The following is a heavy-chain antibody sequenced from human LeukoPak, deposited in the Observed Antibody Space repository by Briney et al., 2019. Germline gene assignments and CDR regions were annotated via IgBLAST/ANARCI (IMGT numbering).Heavy chain of an antibody. CDR3: ARSRVNGYNRGFDY. Sequence: PGGSLRLSCAASGFTFSDYYMSWIRQAPGKGLEWVSYITSSSSYTNYAEFLKGRFTISRDNAKKSLYLQMNSLRVEDTAVYYCARSRVNGYNRGFDYWGQGTLVTVSS. J-gene: IGHJ4*02. D-gene: IGHD5-24*01. CDR1: GFTFSDYY. CDR2: ITSSSSYT. V-gene: IGHV3-11*03.